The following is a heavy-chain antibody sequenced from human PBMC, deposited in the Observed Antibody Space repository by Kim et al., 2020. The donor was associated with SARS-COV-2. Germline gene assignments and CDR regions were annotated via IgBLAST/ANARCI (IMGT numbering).Heavy chain of an antibody. CDR1: GGSISGSNSF. CDR3: ARQARDCSSTSCPYYY. J-gene: IGHJ6*01. D-gene: IGHD2-2*01. Sequence: SETLSLTCTVSGGSISGSNSFWGWIRQPPGKGLEWIGSMYFSGSTYYNSSLKSRVTISVDTSKNQFSLKLSSVTAADTALYYCARQARDCSSTSCPYYY. V-gene: IGHV4-39*01. CDR2: MYFSGST.